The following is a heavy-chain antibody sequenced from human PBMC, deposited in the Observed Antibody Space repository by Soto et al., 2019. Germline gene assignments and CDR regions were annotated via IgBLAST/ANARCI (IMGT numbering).Heavy chain of an antibody. D-gene: IGHD3-22*01. V-gene: IGHV3-30*18. Sequence: QVQLVESGGGVVQPGRSLRVSCAASGFTFRSYGMHWVRQAPGKGLEWVAVISYDGSNKYYADSVKGRFTISRDNSKNTLYLQMNSLRAEDTAVYYCAKVTDSSSWYSTSFDYWGQGTLVTVSS. CDR1: GFTFRSYG. CDR3: AKVTDSSSWYSTSFDY. J-gene: IGHJ4*02. CDR2: ISYDGSNK.